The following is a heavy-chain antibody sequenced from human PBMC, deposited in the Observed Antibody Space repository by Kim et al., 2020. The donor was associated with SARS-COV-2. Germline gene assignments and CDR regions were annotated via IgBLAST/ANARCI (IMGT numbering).Heavy chain of an antibody. V-gene: IGHV6-1*01. CDR1: GDSVSSNSAA. CDR3: ARVGATGTRYYYYGMDV. J-gene: IGHJ6*02. CDR2: TYYRSKWYN. D-gene: IGHD1-1*01. Sequence: SQTLSLTCAISGDSVSSNSAAWNWIRQSPSRGLEWLGRTYYRSKWYNDYVVSVKSRITINPDTSKNQFSLQLNSVTPEDTAVYYCARVGATGTRYYYYGMDVWGQGTTVTVSS.